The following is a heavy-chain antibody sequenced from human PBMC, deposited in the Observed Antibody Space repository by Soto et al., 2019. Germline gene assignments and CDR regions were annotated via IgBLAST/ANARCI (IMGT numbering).Heavy chain of an antibody. V-gene: IGHV4-34*01. J-gene: IGHJ4*02. CDR1: GGSLSGYY. D-gene: IGHD3-3*01. CDR3: ARSLYYDFWSAYYDY. CDR2: INHSGST. Sequence: SETLSLTCAVYGGSLSGYYWSWIRQPPGKGLEWIGEINHSGSTNYNPSLKSRVTISVDTSKNQFSLKLSSVTAADTAVYYCARSLYYDFWSAYYDYWGRGALVTVSS.